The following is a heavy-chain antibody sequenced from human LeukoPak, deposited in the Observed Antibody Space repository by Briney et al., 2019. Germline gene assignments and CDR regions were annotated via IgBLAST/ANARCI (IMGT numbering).Heavy chain of an antibody. D-gene: IGHD7-27*01. J-gene: IGHJ4*02. V-gene: IGHV4-59*01. Sequence: SETLSLTCTVSGGSISAYAWSWIRQPPGKGLEWIGYIYYSGSTTYNPSLKSRVTISVDTSENQFSLRLTSVTAADTAVYYCASRKLGNDYWGQGTLVTVSS. CDR3: ASRKLGNDY. CDR1: GGSISAYA. CDR2: IYYSGST.